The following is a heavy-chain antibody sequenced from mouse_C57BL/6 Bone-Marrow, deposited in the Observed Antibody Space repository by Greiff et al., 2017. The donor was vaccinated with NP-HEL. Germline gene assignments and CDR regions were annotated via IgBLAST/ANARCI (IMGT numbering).Heavy chain of an antibody. J-gene: IGHJ3*01. CDR2: IHPTSGST. CDR1: GYTFTSYW. D-gene: IGHD4-1*01. V-gene: IGHV1-64*01. CDR3: ATTKLGFAY. Sequence: QVQLQQPGAKLVKPGASVKLSCKASGYTFTSYWMHWVKQRPGQGLEWIGMIHPTSGSTNYNEKFKSKATLTVDKSSSTAYMQLSSLTSEDSAVYYCATTKLGFAYWGQGTLVTVSA.